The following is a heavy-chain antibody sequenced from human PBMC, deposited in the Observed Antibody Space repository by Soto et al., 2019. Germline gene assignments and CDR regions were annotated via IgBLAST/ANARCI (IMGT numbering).Heavy chain of an antibody. Sequence: GGSLRLSCAASGVTFSGSAMHWVRQASGKGLEWVGRIRSKANNYATAYGASVKGRFTISRDDSKNTAYLQMNSLKTEDTAVYYCSRQASDFWSGKPQYYMDVWGKGTTVTGSS. V-gene: IGHV3-73*01. J-gene: IGHJ6*03. CDR3: SRQASDFWSGKPQYYMDV. CDR1: GVTFSGSA. D-gene: IGHD3-3*01. CDR2: IRSKANNYAT.